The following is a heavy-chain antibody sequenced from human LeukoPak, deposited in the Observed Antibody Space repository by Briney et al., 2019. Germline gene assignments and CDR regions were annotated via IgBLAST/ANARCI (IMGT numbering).Heavy chain of an antibody. CDR2: IRYDGSNK. CDR1: GFTFSSYG. V-gene: IGHV3-30*02. D-gene: IGHD3-10*01. CDR3: AKEILTYYYGSGSL. Sequence: PGGSLRLSCAASGFTFSSYGMHWVRQAPGKGLEWVAFIRYDGSNKYYADSVKGRLTISRDNSKNTLYLQMNSLRAEDTAVYYCAKEILTYYYGSGSLWGQGTLVTVSS. J-gene: IGHJ4*02.